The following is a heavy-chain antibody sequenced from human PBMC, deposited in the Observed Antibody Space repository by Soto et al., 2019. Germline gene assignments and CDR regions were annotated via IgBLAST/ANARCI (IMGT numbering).Heavy chain of an antibody. CDR2: VNHSGST. CDR1: GGSFSGYY. CDR3: ARVIRLATRLGMSCFDS. J-gene: IGHJ5*01. Sequence: SETLSLTCAVYGGSFSGYYWCWILHPPGKGLEWIGEVNHSGSTNYNPSLKSRVTISVDTSKKQFSLKLRSVIAAAKTVYYCARVIRLATRLGMSCFDSWGQGTLVTVSS. D-gene: IGHD6-13*01. V-gene: IGHV4-34*01.